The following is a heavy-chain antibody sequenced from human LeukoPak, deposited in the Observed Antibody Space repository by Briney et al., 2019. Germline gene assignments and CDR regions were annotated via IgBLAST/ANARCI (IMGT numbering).Heavy chain of an antibody. Sequence: GGSLRLSCAASGFTFSSYAMSWVRQAPGEGLEWVSAISGSGGSTYYADSVKGRFTISRDNSKNTLYLQMNSLRAEDTAVYYCAKFGSMVREPLDYWGQGTLVTVSS. CDR2: ISGSGGST. D-gene: IGHD3-10*01. J-gene: IGHJ4*02. V-gene: IGHV3-23*01. CDR1: GFTFSSYA. CDR3: AKFGSMVREPLDY.